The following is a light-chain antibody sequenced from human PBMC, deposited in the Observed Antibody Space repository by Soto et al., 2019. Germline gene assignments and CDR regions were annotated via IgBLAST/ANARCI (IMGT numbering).Light chain of an antibody. CDR3: CSYAGSSTFHYV. Sequence: QSALTPPASVSGSPGQSITISCTGTSSDVGSYNLVSWYQQHPGKAPKLMIYEVSKRPSGVSNRFSGSKSGNTASLTISGLQAEHEADYYCCSYAGSSTFHYVFGTGTKVTVL. CDR1: SSDVGSYNL. J-gene: IGLJ1*01. CDR2: EVS. V-gene: IGLV2-23*02.